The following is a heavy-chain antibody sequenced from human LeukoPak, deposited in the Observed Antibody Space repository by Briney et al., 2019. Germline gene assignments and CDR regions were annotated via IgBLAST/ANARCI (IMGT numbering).Heavy chain of an antibody. CDR1: GFTFSDHY. J-gene: IGHJ4*02. V-gene: IGHV3-11*04. Sequence: GGSLRLSCAASGFTFSDHYMTWFRQAPGRGLECISYISGSGSIMVYADSVKGRFTISRDNAKNPMYLQMNSLRDEDTAVYYCSRDPRTCDYWGQGTLVTVSS. CDR2: ISGSGSIM. CDR3: SRDPRTCDY.